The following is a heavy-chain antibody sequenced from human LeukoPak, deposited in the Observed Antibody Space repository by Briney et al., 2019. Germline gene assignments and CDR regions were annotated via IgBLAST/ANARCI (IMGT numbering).Heavy chain of an antibody. J-gene: IGHJ4*02. CDR2: IYTSGST. CDR1: GGSISSYY. CDR3: AREIQPSSRRDY. D-gene: IGHD6-13*01. Sequence: SETQSLTCTVSGGSISSYYWSWIRQPAGKGLEWIGRIYTSGSTNYNPSLKSRVTMSVDTSKNQFSLKLSSVTAADTAVYYCAREIQPSSRRDYWGQGTLVTVSS. V-gene: IGHV4-4*07.